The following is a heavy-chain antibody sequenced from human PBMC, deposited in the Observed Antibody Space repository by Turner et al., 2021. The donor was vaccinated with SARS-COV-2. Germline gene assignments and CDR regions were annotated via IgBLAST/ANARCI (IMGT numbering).Heavy chain of an antibody. D-gene: IGHD3-10*01. CDR3: ARRSEGYYGSGSHRFDP. V-gene: IGHV4-39*01. CDR2: IYYSGST. CDR1: GCSISSSPYY. J-gene: IGHJ5*02. Sequence: QLQLQESGPGLVKPSETLSLTCTVSGCSISSSPYYWGWIRQPPGKGLEWIGSIYYSGSTYYNPSLKSRVTISVDTSKTQFSLKLSSVTAADTAVYYCARRSEGYYGSGSHRFDPWGQGTLVTVSS.